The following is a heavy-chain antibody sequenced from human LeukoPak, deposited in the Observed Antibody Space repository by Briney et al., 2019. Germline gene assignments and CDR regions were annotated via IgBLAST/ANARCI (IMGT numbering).Heavy chain of an antibody. CDR2: IRYVGSNK. CDR3: AKDAGVAPGAFDI. V-gene: IGHV3-30*02. D-gene: IGHD7-27*01. CDR1: GFTFSSYG. J-gene: IGHJ3*02. Sequence: GGSLRLSCAASGFTFSSYGMHWVRQAPGKGLEWVAFIRYVGSNKYYADSVKGRFTISRENSKNTLYLQMNSLRAEDTAVYYCAKDAGVAPGAFDIWGQGTMVTVSS.